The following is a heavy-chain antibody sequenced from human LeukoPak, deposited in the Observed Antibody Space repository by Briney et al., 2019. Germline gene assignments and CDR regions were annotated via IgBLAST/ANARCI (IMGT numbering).Heavy chain of an antibody. CDR1: GGSFSGYY. J-gene: IGHJ4*02. D-gene: IGHD6-13*01. CDR2: INHSGST. V-gene: IGHV4-34*01. CDR3: ARDFNIAAAGTYYFDY. Sequence: TSETLSLTCAVYGGSFSGYYWSWIRQPPGKGLEWIGEINHSGSTNYNASLKSRVTISVDTSKNQFSLKLSSVTAADTAVYYCARDFNIAAAGTYYFDYWGQGTLVTVSS.